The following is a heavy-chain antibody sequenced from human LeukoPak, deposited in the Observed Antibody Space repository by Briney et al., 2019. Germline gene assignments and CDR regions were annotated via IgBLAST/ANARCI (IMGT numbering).Heavy chain of an antibody. CDR2: ISGSGGST. D-gene: IGHD3-22*01. Sequence: GGSLRLSCAASGFTFSSYWMSWVRQAPGKGLEWVSAISGSGGSTYYADSVKGRFTISRDNSKNTLYLQMNSLRAEDTAVYYCAKTHDYYYDSSGYTHYFDYWGQGTLVTVSS. CDR3: AKTHDYYYDSSGYTHYFDY. J-gene: IGHJ4*02. CDR1: GFTFSSYW. V-gene: IGHV3-23*01.